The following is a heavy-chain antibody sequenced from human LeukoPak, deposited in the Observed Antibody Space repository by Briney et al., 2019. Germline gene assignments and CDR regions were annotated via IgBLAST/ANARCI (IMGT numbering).Heavy chain of an antibody. CDR2: FYHTGST. D-gene: IGHD3-3*02. V-gene: IGHV4-59*13. CDR1: GASFTSYY. J-gene: IGHJ4*02. Sequence: WETLSLTCSVSGASFTSYYWTWIRQFPGKGLEWICYFYHTGSTNYNPSLRSRVTISIDTSTSQLSLNLNSVTAADTAIYYCTRLPPFTAFFDFWGPGILVSVSS. CDR3: TRLPPFTAFFDF.